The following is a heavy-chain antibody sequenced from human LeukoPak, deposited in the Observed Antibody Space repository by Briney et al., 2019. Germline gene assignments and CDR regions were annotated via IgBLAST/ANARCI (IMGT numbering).Heavy chain of an antibody. V-gene: IGHV3-23*01. D-gene: IGHD4-17*01. CDR3: ARERRDFGDPLDY. J-gene: IGHJ4*02. CDR2: ISSSGDNT. Sequence: GGSLRLSCAGSGFTFSSYAMAWVRQAPGKGLEWGSAISSSGDNTYYADSVKGRFTISRDNSKNTLYLQLNSLRAGDTALYYCARERRDFGDPLDYWGQGTLVTVSS. CDR1: GFTFSSYA.